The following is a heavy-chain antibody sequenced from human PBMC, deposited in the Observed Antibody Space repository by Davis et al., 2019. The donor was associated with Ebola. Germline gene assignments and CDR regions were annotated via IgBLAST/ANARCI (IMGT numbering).Heavy chain of an antibody. CDR3: ARDGGYSGFDYDY. Sequence: GESLKISCAASGFTFSTYHMHWVRQAPGKGLEWVSFISSRTSETKYSDSLEGRFTMSRDSAQNSLYLQMNGLRAEDTAVYYCARDGGYSGFDYDYWGRGTLVTVSS. J-gene: IGHJ4*02. CDR1: GFTFSTYH. D-gene: IGHD5-12*01. V-gene: IGHV3-21*01. CDR2: ISSRTSET.